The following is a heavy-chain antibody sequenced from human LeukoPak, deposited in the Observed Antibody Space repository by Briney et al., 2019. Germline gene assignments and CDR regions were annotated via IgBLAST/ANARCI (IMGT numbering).Heavy chain of an antibody. CDR1: GFTVSSNF. J-gene: IGHJ4*02. CDR3: ASYTSGKSQFDY. CDR2: IYSGGST. V-gene: IGHV3-66*01. Sequence: GGSLRLSCAASGFTVSSNFITWVRQAPGQGLEWVSVIYSGGSTYYADSVKDRFTISRDNSKNTLYLQMDSLRAEDTAVYYCASYTSGKSQFDYWGQGALVTVSS. D-gene: IGHD3-22*01.